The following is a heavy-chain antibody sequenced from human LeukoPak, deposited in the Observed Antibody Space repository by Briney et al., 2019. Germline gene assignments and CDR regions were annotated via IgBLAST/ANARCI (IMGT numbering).Heavy chain of an antibody. Sequence: PGGSLRLSCAASGFTVTSNYMSWVRQAPGKGLEWVSAVDGSSYNTYYADSVRGRFTISRDNSENTLYLQTNSLRDDDTAVYYCAKDSAAAGGHDFDFWGQGTLVTVSS. CDR3: AKDSAAAGGHDFDF. J-gene: IGHJ4*02. CDR1: GFTVTSNY. CDR2: VDGSSYNT. D-gene: IGHD6-13*01. V-gene: IGHV3-23*01.